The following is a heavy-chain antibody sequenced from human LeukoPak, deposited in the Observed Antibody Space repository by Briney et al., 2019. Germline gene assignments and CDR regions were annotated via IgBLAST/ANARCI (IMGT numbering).Heavy chain of an antibody. CDR1: GYSFTTYW. CDR2: IYPGDSDT. V-gene: IGHV5-51*01. CDR3: AREGRDGFRIIDY. J-gene: IGHJ4*02. Sequence: GESLKISCKASGYSFTTYWIGWVRQMPGKGLEWMGIIYPGDSDTRYSPSFQGQVTISADKSISTAYLQWSSLKASDTAMYYCAREGRDGFRIIDYWGQGTLVTVSS. D-gene: IGHD5-24*01.